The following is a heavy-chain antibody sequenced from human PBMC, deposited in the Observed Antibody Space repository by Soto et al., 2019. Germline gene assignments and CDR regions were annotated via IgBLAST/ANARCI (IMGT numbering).Heavy chain of an antibody. D-gene: IGHD2-8*01. V-gene: IGHV1-2*02. CDR2: INPKSGDT. Sequence: QMQLMQSGAEVKKPGASVKVSCKASGFIFIDYYMYWVRQAPGKGLEWVGWINPKSGDTKFAQRFQGRVTMTRDTSITTAYIELGGLRSDDTAVYYCARGAMAHFGIDVWGQGTTVTVS. CDR1: GFIFIDYY. J-gene: IGHJ6*02. CDR3: ARGAMAHFGIDV.